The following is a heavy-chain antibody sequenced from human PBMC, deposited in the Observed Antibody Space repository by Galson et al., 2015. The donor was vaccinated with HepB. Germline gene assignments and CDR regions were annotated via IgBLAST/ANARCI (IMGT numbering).Heavy chain of an antibody. D-gene: IGHD2-2*01. CDR1: GFTFDDYA. Sequence: SLRLSCAASGFTFDDYAMHWVRQAPGKGLEWVSLISWDGGSTYYADSVKGRFTISRDNSKNSLYLQMNSLRAEDTALYYCAKAAVPAAIYYYYGMDVWGQGTTVTVSS. CDR3: AKAAVPAAIYYYYGMDV. CDR2: ISWDGGST. V-gene: IGHV3-43D*03. J-gene: IGHJ6*02.